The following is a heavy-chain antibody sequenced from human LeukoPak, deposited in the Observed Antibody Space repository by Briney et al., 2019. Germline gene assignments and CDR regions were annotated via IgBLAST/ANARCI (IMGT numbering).Heavy chain of an antibody. J-gene: IGHJ4*02. V-gene: IGHV3-30*04. CDR2: ISDDSSNK. CDR3: ARGPDYDILADYFDY. Sequence: GGSLRLSCAASGFTFSNYALQWVRQAPGKGLEWVADISDDSSNKFYADSVRCRFTISRDNSKNTLFLQMNSLRPEHTAVYYCARGPDYDILADYFDYWGQGTLVTVSS. D-gene: IGHD3-9*01. CDR1: GFTFSNYA.